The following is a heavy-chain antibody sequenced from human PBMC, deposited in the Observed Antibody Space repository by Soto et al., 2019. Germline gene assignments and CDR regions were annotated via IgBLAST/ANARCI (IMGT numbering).Heavy chain of an antibody. Sequence: QVQLQESGPGLVKPSGTLSLTCAVSSGSISSSNWWSWVRQPPGTGLEWIGEIYHSGSTNYNPSLKSRVTISVDKSKNQFSLKLSSVTAADTAVYYCARNSLHMVRGPQGFDPWGQGTLVTVSS. CDR1: SGSISSSNW. CDR2: IYHSGST. D-gene: IGHD3-10*01. CDR3: ARNSLHMVRGPQGFDP. V-gene: IGHV4-4*02. J-gene: IGHJ5*02.